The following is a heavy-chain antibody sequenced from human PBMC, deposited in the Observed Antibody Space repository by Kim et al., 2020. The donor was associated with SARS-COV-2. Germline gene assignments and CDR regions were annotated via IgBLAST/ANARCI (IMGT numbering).Heavy chain of an antibody. CDR2: ISSDASNK. V-gene: IGHV3-30*03. D-gene: IGHD4-17*01. Sequence: GGSLRLSCEASGFTFRSYGMHWVRQAPGKGLAWVAVISSDASNKYYADSVKGRFIISRDNSKNTLYLQMDSLRPEDTALYYCARDGTTPVTTHVWVGDLWGQGTLVTVSS. CDR1: GFTFRSYG. CDR3: ARDGTTPVTTHVWVGDL. J-gene: IGHJ4*02.